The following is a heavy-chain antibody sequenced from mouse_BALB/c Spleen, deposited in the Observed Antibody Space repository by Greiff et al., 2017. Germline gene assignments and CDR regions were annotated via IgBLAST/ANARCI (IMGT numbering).Heavy chain of an antibody. Sequence: QVQLQQSGPELVRPGESVKISCKGSGYTFTDYAMHWVKQSHAKSLEWIGVISTYYGDASYNQKFKGKATMTVDKSSSTAYMELARLTSEDSAIYYCARSERYGNPYYYAMDYWGQGTSVTVSS. J-gene: IGHJ4*01. CDR1: GYTFTDYA. D-gene: IGHD2-1*01. CDR2: ISTYYGDA. V-gene: IGHV1-67*01. CDR3: ARSERYGNPYYYAMDY.